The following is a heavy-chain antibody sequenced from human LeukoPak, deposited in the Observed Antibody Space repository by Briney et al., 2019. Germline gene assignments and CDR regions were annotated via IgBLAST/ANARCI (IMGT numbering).Heavy chain of an antibody. CDR3: AKDPRPIAAAGTRISGWFDP. D-gene: IGHD6-13*01. J-gene: IGHJ5*02. V-gene: IGHV3-23*01. CDR1: GFTFSSYA. CDR2: ISGSGGST. Sequence: GGSLTLSCAASGFTFSSYAMSWLRQAPGKGLEWVSAISGSGGSTYYADSVKGRFTISRDNSKNTLYLQMNSLRAEDTAVYYCAKDPRPIAAAGTRISGWFDPWGQGTLVTVSS.